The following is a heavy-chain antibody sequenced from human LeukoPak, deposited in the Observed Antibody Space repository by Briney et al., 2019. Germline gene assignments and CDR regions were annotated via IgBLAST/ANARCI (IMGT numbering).Heavy chain of an antibody. D-gene: IGHD6-13*01. Sequence: PSETLSLTCTVSGGSISSYYWNWIRQPPGKGLEWIGNINYSGSTNYNPSLKSRVTISVDTSKNQFSLKVSSVSAADTAVYYRARGSSSWPYYFDYWGQGTLVTASS. V-gene: IGHV4-59*01. CDR1: GGSISSYY. CDR2: INYSGST. CDR3: ARGSSSWPYYFDY. J-gene: IGHJ4*02.